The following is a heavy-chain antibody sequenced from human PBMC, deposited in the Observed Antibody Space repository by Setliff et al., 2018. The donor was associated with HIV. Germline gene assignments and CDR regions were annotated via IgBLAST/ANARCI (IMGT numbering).Heavy chain of an antibody. CDR2: ISSSSSYI. CDR3: AKLQEGHVYSHYDS. D-gene: IGHD2-21*01. V-gene: IGHV3-21*04. Sequence: LRLSCAASGFTFSSYSMNWVRQAPGKGLEWVSSISSSSSYIYYADSVKGRFTISRDNAKNSLYLHMNSLRAEDTAVYYCAKLQEGHVYSHYDSWGQGTLVTVSS. J-gene: IGHJ4*02. CDR1: GFTFSSYS.